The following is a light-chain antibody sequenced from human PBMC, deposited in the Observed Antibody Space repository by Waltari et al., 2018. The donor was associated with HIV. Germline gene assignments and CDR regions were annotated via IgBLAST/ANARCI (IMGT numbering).Light chain of an antibody. CDR3: QQYYSTPWT. J-gene: IGKJ1*01. Sequence: DIVVTQSPDSLAVCLGERGTNNCKPSQCFLYSSNNKNYLVWYQQKPGQPPKLLIYCASTRESGVPDRFSGSGSGTDFTLTISSLQAEDVAVYYCQQYYSTPWTFGQGTKVEVK. V-gene: IGKV4-1*01. CDR2: CAS. CDR1: QCFLYSSNNKNY.